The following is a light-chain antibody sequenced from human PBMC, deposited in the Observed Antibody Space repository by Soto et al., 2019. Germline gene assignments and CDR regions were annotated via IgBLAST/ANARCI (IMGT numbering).Light chain of an antibody. J-gene: IGLJ1*01. CDR3: SSYTRSSISV. V-gene: IGLV2-14*01. CDR1: SSDVGGYDY. Sequence: QSVLTQPASVSGSPGQSITISCTGTSSDVGGYDYVSWYQQHPGKAPTLLIYDVINRPSGVSFRLSGSKSGNTASLTISGLQAEDEAEYYCSSYTRSSISVFGTGTKATVL. CDR2: DVI.